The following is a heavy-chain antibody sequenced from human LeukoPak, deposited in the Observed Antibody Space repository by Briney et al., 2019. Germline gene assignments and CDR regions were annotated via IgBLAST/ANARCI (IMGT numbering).Heavy chain of an antibody. CDR2: ISGSGGST. V-gene: IGHV3-23*01. D-gene: IGHD3-22*01. CDR1: GFTFSSYA. J-gene: IGHJ5*02. CDR3: AKDSFGYYDSSGYLPWFDP. Sequence: GGSLRLSSAASGFTFSSYAMSWVRQAPGKGLEWVSAISGSGGSTYYADSVKGRFTISRDNSKNTLYLQMNSLRAEDTAVYYCAKDSFGYYDSSGYLPWFDPWGQGTLVTVSS.